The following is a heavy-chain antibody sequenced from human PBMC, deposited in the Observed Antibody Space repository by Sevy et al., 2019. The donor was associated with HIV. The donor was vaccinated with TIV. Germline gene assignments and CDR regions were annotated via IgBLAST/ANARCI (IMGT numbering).Heavy chain of an antibody. CDR3: ARVGYDSSGYPLLDY. D-gene: IGHD3-22*01. Sequence: SETLSLTCAVSGGSISSSNWWSWVRQPPGKGLEWIGEIYHSGSTNYNPSLKSRVTISVDKSKNQCSLKLSSVTAADTAVYYCARVGYDSSGYPLLDYWGQGTLVTVSS. CDR1: GGSISSSNW. J-gene: IGHJ4*02. V-gene: IGHV4-4*02. CDR2: IYHSGST.